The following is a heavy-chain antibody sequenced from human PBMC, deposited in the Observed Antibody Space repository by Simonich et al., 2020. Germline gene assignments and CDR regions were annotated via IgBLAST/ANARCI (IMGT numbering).Heavy chain of an antibody. Sequence: QVQLQQWGAGLLKPSETLSLTCAVYGGSFSGYYWSWIRQPPGKGLEWIGEINISGSTNYNPSLKSRVTIAVDTSKNQFSLKLSSVTAADTAVYYCARGKGWKNAFDIWGQGTMVTVSS. J-gene: IGHJ3*02. CDR2: INISGST. CDR3: ARGKGWKNAFDI. V-gene: IGHV4-34*01. D-gene: IGHD1-1*01. CDR1: GGSFSGYY.